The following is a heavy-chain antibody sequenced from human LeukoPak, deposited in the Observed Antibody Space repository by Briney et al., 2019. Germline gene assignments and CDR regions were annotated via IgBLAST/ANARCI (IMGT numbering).Heavy chain of an antibody. CDR3: ARHRFRGIYYYYMDV. CDR2: IYPGDSDT. J-gene: IGHJ6*03. D-gene: IGHD3-10*01. Sequence: GESLKISCKGSGYSFTSYWIGWVRQMPGKGLEWMGIIYPGDSDTRYSPSFQGQVTISADKSISTAYLQWSSLKASDTAMYYCARHRFRGIYYYYMDVWGKGTTVTVSS. CDR1: GYSFTSYW. V-gene: IGHV5-51*01.